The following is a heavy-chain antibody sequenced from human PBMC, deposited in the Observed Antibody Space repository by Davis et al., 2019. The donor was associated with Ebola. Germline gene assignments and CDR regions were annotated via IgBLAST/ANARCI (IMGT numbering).Heavy chain of an antibody. D-gene: IGHD5-24*01. CDR2: INPNSGGT. V-gene: IGHV1-2*04. CDR3: ARVETATTTFDN. J-gene: IGHJ4*02. Sequence: AASVKVSCKASGGTFSSYAISWVRQAPGQGLEWMGWINPNSGGTNYAQKFQGWVTMTRDTSISTAYVELSRLRSDDTAVYYCARVETATTTFDNWSQGTLVTVSS. CDR1: GGTFSSYA.